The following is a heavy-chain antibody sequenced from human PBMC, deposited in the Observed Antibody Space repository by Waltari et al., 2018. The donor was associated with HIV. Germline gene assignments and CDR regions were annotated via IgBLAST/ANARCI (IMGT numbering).Heavy chain of an antibody. J-gene: IGHJ4*02. CDR3: ARGLPKQWLAYFDY. V-gene: IGHV5-51*01. CDR2: INPGDADT. D-gene: IGHD6-19*01. Sequence: EVQLVQSGAEVKKPGESLKISCKSSGYNFTNYWIGWVLQMPGKGLEWMGIINPGDADTRYSPAFQGQVTISADKSISTAFLQWSSLKASYTAMYYCARGLPKQWLAYFDYWGQGTLVTVSS. CDR1: GYNFTNYW.